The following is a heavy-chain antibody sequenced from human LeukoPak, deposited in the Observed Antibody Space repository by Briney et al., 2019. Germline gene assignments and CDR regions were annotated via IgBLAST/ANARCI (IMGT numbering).Heavy chain of an antibody. CDR3: ARAYYDSSGYFYYYYMDV. Sequence: PGGSLRLSCAASGFTFSSYSRNWVRQAPGKGLEWVSYISSSSSTIYYADSVKGRFTISRDNAKNSLYLQMNSLRAEDTAVYYCARAYYDSSGYFYYYYMDVWGKGTTATVSS. V-gene: IGHV3-48*01. D-gene: IGHD3-22*01. J-gene: IGHJ6*03. CDR2: ISSSSSTI. CDR1: GFTFSSYS.